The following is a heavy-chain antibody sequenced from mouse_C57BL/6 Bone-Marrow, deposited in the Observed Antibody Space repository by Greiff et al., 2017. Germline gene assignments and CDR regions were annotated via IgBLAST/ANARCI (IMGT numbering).Heavy chain of an antibody. CDR1: GYTFTSYW. Sequence: QVQLQQPGAELVKPGASVKLSCKASGYTFTSYWMHWVKQRPGQGLEWIGMIHPNSGSTNYNEKFTSKATLTVDKSSSTAYMQISSLTSEDSAVYYCARGVWLGFAYWGQGTLVTVSA. D-gene: IGHD2-10*02. CDR2: IHPNSGST. V-gene: IGHV1-64*01. J-gene: IGHJ3*01. CDR3: ARGVWLGFAY.